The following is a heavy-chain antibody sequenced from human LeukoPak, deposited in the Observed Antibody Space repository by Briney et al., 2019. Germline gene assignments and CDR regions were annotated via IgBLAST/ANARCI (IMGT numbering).Heavy chain of an antibody. CDR2: INSDGSST. V-gene: IGHV3-74*01. J-gene: IGHJ4*02. CDR3: ARVAASSGGHFDY. CDR1: GFTFSSYW. D-gene: IGHD6-19*01. Sequence: GGSLRLSCAASGFTFSSYWLHWVRQGPGKGHVWVSYINSDGSSTNYADSVRGRFTISRDNAKSTLYLQMNSLRAEDTAVYYCARVAASSGGHFDYWGQGTLVTVSS.